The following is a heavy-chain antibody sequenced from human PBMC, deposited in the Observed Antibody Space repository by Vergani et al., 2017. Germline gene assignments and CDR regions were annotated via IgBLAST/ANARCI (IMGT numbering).Heavy chain of an antibody. CDR2: ISGSGGST. J-gene: IGHJ6*02. V-gene: IGHV3-23*04. CDR3: ARARRYDFWSGYPTSYGMDV. CDR1: GFTFSSYA. Sequence: VQLVESGGGLVQPGGSLRLSCAASGFTFSSYAMSWVRQAPGKGLEWVSAISGSGGSTYYADSVKGRFTISRDNAKNSLYLQMNSLRAEDTAVYYCARARRYDFWSGYPTSYGMDVWGQGTTVTVSS. D-gene: IGHD3-3*01.